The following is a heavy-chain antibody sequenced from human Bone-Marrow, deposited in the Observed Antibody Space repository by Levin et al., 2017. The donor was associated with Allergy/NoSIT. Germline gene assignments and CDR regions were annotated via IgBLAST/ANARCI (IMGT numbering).Heavy chain of an antibody. J-gene: IGHJ2*01. V-gene: IGHV3-13*01. Sequence: GGSLRLSCEASGFTFTTYDMHWVRQVTGKGLEWVSGIDITGYTYYPDSVRDRFTISRENAKNSLFLQMNSLRAGDTAVYYCARELGRPGHWYFDLWGRGTLVTVSS. CDR3: ARELGRPGHWYFDL. CDR1: GFTFTTYD. D-gene: IGHD6-6*01. CDR2: IDITGYT.